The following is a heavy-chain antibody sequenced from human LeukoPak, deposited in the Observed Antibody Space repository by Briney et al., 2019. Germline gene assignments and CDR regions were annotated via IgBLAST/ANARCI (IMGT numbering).Heavy chain of an antibody. V-gene: IGHV5-10-1*01. CDR2: IDPSDSYT. CDR3: ARVVGATTWFDP. D-gene: IGHD1-26*01. CDR1: GYSFTSYW. J-gene: IGHJ5*02. Sequence: GESLKISCKGSGYSFTSYWISWVRQMPGKGLEWMGRIDPSDSYTNYNPSFQGHVTISADKSISTAYLQWSSLKASDTAMYYCARVVGATTWFDPWGQGTLVTVSS.